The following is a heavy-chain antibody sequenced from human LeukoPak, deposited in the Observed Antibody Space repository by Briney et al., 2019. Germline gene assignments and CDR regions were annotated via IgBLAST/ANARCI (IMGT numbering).Heavy chain of an antibody. CDR1: GGSISSYY. J-gene: IGHJ5*02. V-gene: IGHV4-59*01. CDR2: IYYSGST. CDR3: ARWVSSYYYGSGSFNWFDP. Sequence: KTSETLSLTCTVSGGSISSYYWSWIRQPPGKGLEWIGYIYYSGSTNYNPSLKSRVTISVDTSKNQFSLKLSSVTAADTAVYYCARWVSSYYYGSGSFNWFDPWGQGTLVTVSS. D-gene: IGHD3-10*01.